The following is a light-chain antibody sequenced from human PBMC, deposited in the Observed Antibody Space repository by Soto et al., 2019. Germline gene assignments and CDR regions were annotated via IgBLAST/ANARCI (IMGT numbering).Light chain of an antibody. CDR1: QSVNSK. J-gene: IGKJ1*01. V-gene: IGKV3-15*01. CDR3: QQYNNWPPWT. Sequence: EIMLKQSPGTLSLSTGERVTLSCRASQSVNSKVAWYQQRPGQAPRLLIYGASTRATGIPARFSGSGSGTEFTLTISSLQSEDFAVYYCQQYNNWPPWTFGQGTKVDIK. CDR2: GAS.